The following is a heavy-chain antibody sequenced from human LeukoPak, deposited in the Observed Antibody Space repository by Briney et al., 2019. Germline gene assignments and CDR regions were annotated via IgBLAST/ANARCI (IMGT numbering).Heavy chain of an antibody. CDR3: ARGPGGGYNWFDP. V-gene: IGHV4-59*10. D-gene: IGHD3-10*01. CDR2: IHTSGIT. J-gene: IGHJ5*02. CDR1: GGSFSGYY. Sequence: PSETLSLTCAVYGGSFSGYYWSWLRQPAGKGLEWIGRIHTSGITNYNPSLKSRVTMSVDTSKNQFSLKLSSVTAADTAVYYCARGPGGGYNWFDPWGQGTLVTVSS.